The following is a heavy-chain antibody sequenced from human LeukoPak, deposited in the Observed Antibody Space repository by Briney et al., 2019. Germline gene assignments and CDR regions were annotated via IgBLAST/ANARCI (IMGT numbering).Heavy chain of an antibody. CDR2: IIPMYGRG. Sequence: GASVKVSCKASGGTFTNYAISWVRQAPGQGLEWMGGIIPMYGRGNYAQKFQGRVTITADESTSTVYMELRSLTSEDTAVYYCARGLSGSYTDAFDIWGQGTMVTVSS. CDR1: GGTFTNYA. CDR3: ARGLSGSYTDAFDI. J-gene: IGHJ3*02. V-gene: IGHV1-69*13. D-gene: IGHD1-26*01.